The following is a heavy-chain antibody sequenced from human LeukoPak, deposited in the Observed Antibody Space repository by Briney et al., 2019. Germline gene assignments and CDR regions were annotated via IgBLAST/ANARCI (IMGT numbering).Heavy chain of an antibody. Sequence: SETLSLTCTVSGVSISNYYWSWIRQPPGKGLEWIGYIYHSGSTNYNPSLKSRVTISVDTSKNQIYLKLNSVTAADTAVYYCARGGMVVAARSFDYWGQGALVTVSS. J-gene: IGHJ4*02. CDR3: ARGGMVVAARSFDY. CDR2: IYHSGST. V-gene: IGHV4-59*01. CDR1: GVSISNYY. D-gene: IGHD2-15*01.